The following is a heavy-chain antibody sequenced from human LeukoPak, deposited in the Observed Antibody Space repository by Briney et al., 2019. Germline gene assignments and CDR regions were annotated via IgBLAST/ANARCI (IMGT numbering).Heavy chain of an antibody. CDR1: GGSISSSSYY. CDR2: IYYIGST. CDR3: ARHKDYYYSYMDV. Sequence: SETLSLTCTVSGGSISSSSYYCGWIRQPPGKGLEWIGSIYYIGSTYYNPSLKRRVTISVDTSMNQFSLKLSSVIAADTAVYYCARHKDYYYSYMDVWGKGTTVTISS. V-gene: IGHV4-39*01. J-gene: IGHJ6*03.